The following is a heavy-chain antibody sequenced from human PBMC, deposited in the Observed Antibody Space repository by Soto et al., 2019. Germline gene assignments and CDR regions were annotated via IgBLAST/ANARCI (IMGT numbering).Heavy chain of an antibody. J-gene: IGHJ4*02. Sequence: PGGSLRLSCAASEFTFSIYAMSWVRQAPGKGLEWVSTISSSGGSTSYADSVKGRFTISRDNSKNTLYLQINSLRAEDTAVYYCARHGDNYGGGYFDYWGQGTLVTVSS. CDR1: EFTFSIYA. V-gene: IGHV3-23*01. D-gene: IGHD5-18*01. CDR3: ARHGDNYGGGYFDY. CDR2: ISSSGGST.